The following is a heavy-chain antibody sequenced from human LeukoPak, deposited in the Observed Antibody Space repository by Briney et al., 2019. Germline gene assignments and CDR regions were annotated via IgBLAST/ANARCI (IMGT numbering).Heavy chain of an antibody. CDR3: ARDGYDSATPFDY. CDR2: INWNGGST. CDR1: GFTFDDYG. J-gene: IGHJ4*02. D-gene: IGHD3-3*01. V-gene: IGHV3-20*04. Sequence: PGGSLRLSCAASGFTFDDYGMSWVRQAPGKGLEWVSGINWNGGSTGYADSVKGRFTISRDNAKNYLYLQVNILRAEDTALYYCARDGYDSATPFDYWGQGTLVTVS.